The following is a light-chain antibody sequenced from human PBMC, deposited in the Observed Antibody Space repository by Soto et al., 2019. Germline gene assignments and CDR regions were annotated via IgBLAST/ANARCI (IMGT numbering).Light chain of an antibody. J-gene: IGLJ1*01. CDR1: SSDVGGYNY. CDR3: SSYTSSSTLYV. CDR2: DVS. Sequence: QSVLTQPASVSGSPGQSITISCPGTSSDVGGYNYVSWYQQHPGKAPKLMIYDVSNRPSGVSNRFSGSKSGNTASLTISGLQAEDEADYYCSSYTSSSTLYVFGTGTKV. V-gene: IGLV2-14*01.